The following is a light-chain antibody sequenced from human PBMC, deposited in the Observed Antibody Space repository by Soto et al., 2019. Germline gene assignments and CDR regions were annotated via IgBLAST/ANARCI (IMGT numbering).Light chain of an antibody. V-gene: IGLV2-14*01. CDR3: SSFTTNTTWV. Sequence: QSALTQPASVSGSPGQSITISCTGTSSDVGNYNYVSWYQQYSGKAPKLMISEVSNRPSGVPNRFSGSKSGNTAYLTISGLQADDEADYYCSSFTTNTTWVFGGGTQLTVL. J-gene: IGLJ3*02. CDR1: SSDVGNYNY. CDR2: EVS.